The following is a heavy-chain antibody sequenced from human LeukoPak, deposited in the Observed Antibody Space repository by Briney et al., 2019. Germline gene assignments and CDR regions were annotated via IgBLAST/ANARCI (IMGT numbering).Heavy chain of an antibody. Sequence: ASVKVSCKASGGTFSSYAISWVRQAPGQGLEWMGGIIPIFGTANYAQKFQGRVTITTDESTSTAYMELSSLRSEDTAVYYCARGGSPPRDFGVVTNWFDPWGQGTLVTVSS. CDR2: IIPIFGTA. CDR1: GGTFSSYA. J-gene: IGHJ5*02. D-gene: IGHD3-3*01. V-gene: IGHV1-69*05. CDR3: ARGGSPPRDFGVVTNWFDP.